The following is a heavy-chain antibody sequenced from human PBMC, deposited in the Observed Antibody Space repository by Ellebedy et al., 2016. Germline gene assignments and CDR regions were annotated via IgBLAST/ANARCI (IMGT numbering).Heavy chain of an antibody. V-gene: IGHV4-59*01. CDR3: ARADIQLFDY. CDR1: GGSIRSYF. Sequence: SETLSLTCTVSGGSIRSYFWSWIRQSPEKRLEWIGYIYYSGSTNYNPSLKNRVTMSVDLSRNQFSLNLRSVTTADTAVYYCARADIQLFDYWGQGATVTVSS. CDR2: IYYSGST. D-gene: IGHD1-1*01. J-gene: IGHJ4*02.